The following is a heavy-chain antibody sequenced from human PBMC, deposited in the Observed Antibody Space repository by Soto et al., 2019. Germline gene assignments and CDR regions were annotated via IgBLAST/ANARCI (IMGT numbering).Heavy chain of an antibody. V-gene: IGHV4-59*01. CDR2: IYYSGST. CDR1: GGSISSYY. J-gene: IGHJ3*02. D-gene: IGHD4-17*01. CDR3: ARVRDYDAFDI. Sequence: ETLSLTCTVSGGSISSYYWSWIRQPPGKGLEWIGYIYYSGSTNYNPSLKSRVTISVDTSKNQFSLKLSSVTAADTAVYYCARVRDYDAFDIWGQGTMVTVSS.